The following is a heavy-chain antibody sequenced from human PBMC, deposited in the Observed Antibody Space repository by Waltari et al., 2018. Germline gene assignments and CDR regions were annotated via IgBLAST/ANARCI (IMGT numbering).Heavy chain of an antibody. CDR3: ARGSDYAAVYWYFDL. J-gene: IGHJ2*01. Sequence: QVQLVQSGAEVKKPGSSVKVSCKASGGTFRSYALSRVRQAPGQGLEWMGGIIPIFGTANYAQKFQGRVTITADESTSTAYMELSSLRSEDTAVYYCARGSDYAAVYWYFDLWGRGTLVTVSS. CDR2: IIPIFGTA. V-gene: IGHV1-69*12. D-gene: IGHD4-17*01. CDR1: GGTFRSYA.